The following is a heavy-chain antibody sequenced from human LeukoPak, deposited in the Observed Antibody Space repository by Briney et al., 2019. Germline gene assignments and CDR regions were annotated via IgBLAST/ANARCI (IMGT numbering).Heavy chain of an antibody. Sequence: PSETLSLTCTVSGGSISNYYWNWIRQPAGKGLEWIGRIYSSGTTNYNPSLKSRLTMSVDTSKNQFSLNLSSVTGADTAVYYCAREGAVAGRGNDYWGQGTLVTVSS. J-gene: IGHJ4*02. D-gene: IGHD6-19*01. V-gene: IGHV4-4*07. CDR1: GGSISNYY. CDR3: AREGAVAGRGNDY. CDR2: IYSSGTT.